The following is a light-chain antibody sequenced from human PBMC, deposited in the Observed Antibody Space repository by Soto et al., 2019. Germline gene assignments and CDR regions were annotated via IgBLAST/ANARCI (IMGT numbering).Light chain of an antibody. J-gene: IGKJ5*01. CDR2: AAS. V-gene: IGKV1-9*01. CDR3: QQLNNYPIT. Sequence: DIQLTQSPSFLSASVGDRVTITCRASQGIRTYLAWYQQKPGKAPELLIYAASTLQGGVPSRFSGSGSGTEFTLTISSLQPEDFATYYCQQLNNYPITFGQGTRLEIK. CDR1: QGIRTY.